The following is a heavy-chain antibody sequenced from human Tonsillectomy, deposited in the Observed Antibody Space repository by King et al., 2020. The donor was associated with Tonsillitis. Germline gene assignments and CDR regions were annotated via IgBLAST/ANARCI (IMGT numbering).Heavy chain of an antibody. CDR1: GGSISSADYY. J-gene: IGHJ3*02. CDR2: IYYSGST. D-gene: IGHD3-10*01. Sequence: QVQLQESGPGLVKPSQTLSLTCTVSGGSISSADYYWSWIRQPPGKGLEWIGYIYYSGSTYYNPSLKSRVTISVDTSKNQFSLKLSSVTAADTAVYYCVLNYYGSGSYYNDAFDIWGQGTMVTVSS. CDR3: VLNYYGSGSYYNDAFDI. V-gene: IGHV4-30-4*01.